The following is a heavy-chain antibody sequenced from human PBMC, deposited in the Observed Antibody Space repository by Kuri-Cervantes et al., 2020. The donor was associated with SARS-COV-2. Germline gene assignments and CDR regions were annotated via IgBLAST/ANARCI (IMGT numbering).Heavy chain of an antibody. CDR2: INHSGST. Sequence: SETLSLTCTVSGYSIGSGYYWGWIRQPPGKGLEWIGEINHSGSTNYNPSLKSRVTISVDTSKNQFSLKLSSVTAADTAVYYCARTTVVTPAHYYFDYWGQGTLVTVSS. D-gene: IGHD4-23*01. CDR1: GYSIGSGYY. V-gene: IGHV4-38-2*02. CDR3: ARTTVVTPAHYYFDY. J-gene: IGHJ4*02.